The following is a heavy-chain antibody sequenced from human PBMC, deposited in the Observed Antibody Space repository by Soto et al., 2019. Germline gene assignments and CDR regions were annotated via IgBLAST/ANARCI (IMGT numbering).Heavy chain of an antibody. CDR2: IIPKHGTA. Sequence: QGQLVQSGAEVKKPGSSVKVSCTASEGTFSAYTINWVRQAPGQRLEWMARIIPKHGTATYAEKFQGRAATTADRSTNAAYLELSSLRSDDTAVYYGARHVLLPSSKFSYMDVWGKGTTGTVSS. J-gene: IGHJ6*03. D-gene: IGHD3-3*02. CDR3: ARHVLLPSSKFSYMDV. V-gene: IGHV1-69*08. CDR1: EGTFSAYT.